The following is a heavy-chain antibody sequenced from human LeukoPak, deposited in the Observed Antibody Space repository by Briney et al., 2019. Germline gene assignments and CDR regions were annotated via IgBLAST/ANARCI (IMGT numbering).Heavy chain of an antibody. CDR1: GFTFDDYA. CDR3: AKDMYGSGSSFDY. CDR2: ISWNSGST. D-gene: IGHD3-10*01. J-gene: IGHJ4*02. Sequence: PGGSLRLSCAASGFTFDDYAMHWVRQAPGKGLEWVSGISWNSGSTGYADSVKGRFTISRDNAKNSLYLQMNSLRAEDTALYYCAKDMYGSGSSFDYWGQGTLVTVSS. V-gene: IGHV3-9*01.